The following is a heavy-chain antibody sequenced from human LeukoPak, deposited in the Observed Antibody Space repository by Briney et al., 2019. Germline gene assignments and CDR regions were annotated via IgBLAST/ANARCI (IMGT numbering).Heavy chain of an antibody. Sequence: PSETLSLTCTVSGGSISSSSYYWGWIRQPPGKGLEWIGSIYYSGSTYYNPSLKSRVTISVDTSKNQFSLKLSSVTAADTAAYYCARLGGYGYGGGDYWGQGTLVTVSS. V-gene: IGHV4-39*07. D-gene: IGHD5-18*01. CDR2: IYYSGST. CDR1: GGSISSSSYY. CDR3: ARLGGYGYGGGDY. J-gene: IGHJ4*02.